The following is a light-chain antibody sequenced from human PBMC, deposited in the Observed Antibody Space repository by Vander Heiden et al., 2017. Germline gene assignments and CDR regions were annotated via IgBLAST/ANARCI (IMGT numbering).Light chain of an antibody. Sequence: DLTQPPSRSVPPGETARITCSGDDLPKQDAYWDQQKPGQNPLLGIYKDTERPSGIPERFSGSSSGTTVTLTIGGVQAEDEADYYCQSTDISGASVLFGGGTKLTVL. CDR3: QSTDISGASVL. CDR1: DLPKQD. J-gene: IGLJ2*01. V-gene: IGLV3-25*03. CDR2: KDT.